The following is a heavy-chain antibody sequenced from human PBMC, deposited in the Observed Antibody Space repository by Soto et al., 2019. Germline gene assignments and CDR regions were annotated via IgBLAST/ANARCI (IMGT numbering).Heavy chain of an antibody. CDR2: IDSSGEK. D-gene: IGHD6-19*01. J-gene: IGHJ5*02. V-gene: IGHV2-26*01. Sequence: QVTLKESGPVLVKPTETLTLRCTVSGLSITDSEMGVSWIRQPPGQPLEWLAHIDSSGEKSYRTFLKSRLAISKDTSKSQIVHTMTNMDPADTATYYCARRHLAVAVSPSFAPWGQGIPVTVSS. CDR3: ARRHLAVAVSPSFAP. CDR1: GLSITDSEMG.